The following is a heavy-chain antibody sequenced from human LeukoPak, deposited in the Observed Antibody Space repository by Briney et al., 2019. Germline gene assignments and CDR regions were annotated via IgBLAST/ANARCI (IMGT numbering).Heavy chain of an antibody. J-gene: IGHJ4*02. Sequence: ASVKVSCKASGYTFTSCGISWVRQAPGQGLEWMGWISAYNGNTNYAQKLQGRVTMTTDTSTSTAYMELRSLRSDDTAVYYCARDRTYCGGDCPGYFDYWGQGTLVTVSS. D-gene: IGHD2-21*01. V-gene: IGHV1-18*01. CDR2: ISAYNGNT. CDR1: GYTFTSCG. CDR3: ARDRTYCGGDCPGYFDY.